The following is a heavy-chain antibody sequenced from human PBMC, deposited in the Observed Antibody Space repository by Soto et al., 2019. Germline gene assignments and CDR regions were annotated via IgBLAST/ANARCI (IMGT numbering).Heavy chain of an antibody. Sequence: GGSLRLSCAASGFTFSAYGIHWVRQAPGKGLEWVAVISHDGSNTNYADSVKGRFTISRDNSKNTLYLQMNSLRAEDTAVYYCARDDIVVVVAATYYYYYGMDVWGQGTTVTVSS. D-gene: IGHD2-15*01. V-gene: IGHV3-30*03. CDR1: GFTFSAYG. CDR2: ISHDGSNT. CDR3: ARDDIVVVVAATYYYYYGMDV. J-gene: IGHJ6*02.